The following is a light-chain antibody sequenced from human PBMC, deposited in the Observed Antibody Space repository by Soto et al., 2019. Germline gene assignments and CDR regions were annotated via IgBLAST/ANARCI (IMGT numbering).Light chain of an antibody. CDR3: QQYDTYPLT. CDR2: KAS. J-gene: IGKJ4*01. Sequence: DIQMTQSPSTLSASVGDRVTITCRASQSISHWLAWYQQKPGQAPKLLIYKASSLESGVPSRFSGSGSGTEFTLTISSLQPDDFASYHCQQYDTYPLTFGGGTKVEIK. V-gene: IGKV1-5*03. CDR1: QSISHW.